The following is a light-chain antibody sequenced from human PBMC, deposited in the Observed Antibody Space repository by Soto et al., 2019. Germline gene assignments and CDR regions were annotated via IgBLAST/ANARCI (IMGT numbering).Light chain of an antibody. CDR2: GAS. V-gene: IGKV1-6*01. CDR1: QGIRDE. J-gene: IGKJ2*01. CDR3: LQDYNYPRT. Sequence: IQMTQSPSSLSASVGDRVTITCRASQGIRDELAWYQQKPGKAPNLLIYGASRLESGVPSRFSGSGSGTDFSLTIYSLRPEDSATYFCLQDYNYPRTFGQGTKLQIK.